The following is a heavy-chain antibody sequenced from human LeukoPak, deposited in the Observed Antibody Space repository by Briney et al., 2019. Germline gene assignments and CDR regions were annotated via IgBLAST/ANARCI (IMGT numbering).Heavy chain of an antibody. CDR2: INPSGGST. V-gene: IGHV1-46*01. CDR3: AKSPVQLERGGVVWYYYYYMDV. Sequence: ASVKVSCKVSGYTFTSHYMHWVRQAPGQGLEWMGIINPSGGSTSYAQKFQGRVTMTRDMSTSTVYMELSSLRAEDTAVYYCAKSPVQLERGGVVWYYYYYMDVWGKGTTVTVSS. D-gene: IGHD1-1*01. J-gene: IGHJ6*03. CDR1: GYTFTSHY.